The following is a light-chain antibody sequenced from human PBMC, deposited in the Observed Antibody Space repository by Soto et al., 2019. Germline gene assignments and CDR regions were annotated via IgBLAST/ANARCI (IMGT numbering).Light chain of an antibody. CDR3: QQYDNWPPAWT. Sequence: ERVMTQSPATLSVGPRVDATGCCIIRQSVSSNLAWYQQKPGQAPRLLIYGASTMATGIPARFSGSGSGTEFTLTISSLQSEDFAVYSCQQYDNWPPAWTIAQGTKVDIK. CDR2: GAS. J-gene: IGKJ1*01. V-gene: IGKV3-15*01. CDR1: QSVSSN.